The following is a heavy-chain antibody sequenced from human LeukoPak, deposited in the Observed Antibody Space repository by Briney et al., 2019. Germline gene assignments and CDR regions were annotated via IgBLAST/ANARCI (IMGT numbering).Heavy chain of an antibody. V-gene: IGHV3-48*04. CDR2: ISSSSGTI. J-gene: IGHJ4*02. CDR3: ARAGGETFDF. D-gene: IGHD3-16*01. CDR1: GFTFSSYS. Sequence: GGSLRLSCAASGFTFSSYSLNWVRQAPGKGLEWVSYISSSSGTIYYADSVKGRFTISRDNAKNSLFLQMNSLRAEDTAVYYCARAGGETFDFWGQGTLVTVSS.